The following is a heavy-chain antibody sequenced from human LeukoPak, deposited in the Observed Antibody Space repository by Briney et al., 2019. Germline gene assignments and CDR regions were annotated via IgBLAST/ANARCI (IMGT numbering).Heavy chain of an antibody. Sequence: ASVKVSCKTSGYTFTYYYLHWARQAPGQGLEWVGWIHPNTGAAHYAQKFQGRLTMTRDTSISTVYMELTRLRSDDTAVYYCARDMGRYSGYDYDYWGQGTLVTASS. CDR1: GYTFTYYY. J-gene: IGHJ4*02. CDR2: IHPNTGAA. V-gene: IGHV1-2*02. CDR3: ARDMGRYSGYDYDY. D-gene: IGHD5-12*01.